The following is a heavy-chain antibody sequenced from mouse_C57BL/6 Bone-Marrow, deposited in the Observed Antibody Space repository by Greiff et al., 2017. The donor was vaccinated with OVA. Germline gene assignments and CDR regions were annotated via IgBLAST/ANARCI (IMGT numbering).Heavy chain of an antibody. CDR2: IDPEDGET. V-gene: IGHV14-2*01. J-gene: IGHJ4*01. Sequence: VQLQQSGAELVKPGASVKLSCTASGFNIKDYYMHWVKQRTEQGLEWIGRIDPEDGETKYAQKFQGKATITADTSSNTAYLQLSSLTSEDTAVYYCALNWDERAYAMDYWGQGTSVTVSS. CDR1: GFNIKDYY. D-gene: IGHD4-1*01. CDR3: ALNWDERAYAMDY.